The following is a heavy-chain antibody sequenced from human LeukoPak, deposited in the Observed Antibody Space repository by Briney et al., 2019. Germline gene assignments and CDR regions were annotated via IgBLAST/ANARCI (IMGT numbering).Heavy chain of an antibody. D-gene: IGHD6-19*01. Sequence: PGGSLKLSCAASGIHVSNKYMTWVRPGSRKGLEWVSTISWDWGITYYADSVKGRFTISRDNSKNTLYLQMNSLRAEDTAVYYCGKDLLSGSSAWYLTPFDYWGQGTLVTVSS. CDR3: GKDLLSGSSAWYLTPFDY. CDR1: GIHVSNKY. V-gene: IGHV3-23*01. CDR2: ISWDWGIT. J-gene: IGHJ4*02.